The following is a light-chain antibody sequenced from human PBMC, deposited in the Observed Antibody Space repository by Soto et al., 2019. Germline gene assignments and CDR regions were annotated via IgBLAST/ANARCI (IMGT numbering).Light chain of an antibody. J-gene: IGKJ2*01. CDR1: QSLVHSDGETY. V-gene: IGKV2-24*01. Sequence: DVVMTQTPLSSPITLGQPASISCRSSQSLVHSDGETYLTWLQQRPGQPPRLLIYEISNRFSGVPDRFSGSGAGTDFTLKISRVEAEDVGVYYCMQGTQFPRTFGQGTKLEIK. CDR2: EIS. CDR3: MQGTQFPRT.